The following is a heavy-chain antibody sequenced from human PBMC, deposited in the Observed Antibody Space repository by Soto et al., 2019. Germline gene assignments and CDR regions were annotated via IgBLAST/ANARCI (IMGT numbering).Heavy chain of an antibody. CDR1: GFTFSSYG. Sequence: QVQLVESGGGVVQPGRSLRLSCAASGFTFSSYGMHWVRQAPGKGLEWVAVISYDGSNKYYADSVKGRFTISRDNSKNTLYLQMNSLRAEDTAVYYCAKDRALLRFLEWLLEDAFDIWGQGTMVTVSS. V-gene: IGHV3-30*18. CDR2: ISYDGSNK. D-gene: IGHD3-3*01. J-gene: IGHJ3*02. CDR3: AKDRALLRFLEWLLEDAFDI.